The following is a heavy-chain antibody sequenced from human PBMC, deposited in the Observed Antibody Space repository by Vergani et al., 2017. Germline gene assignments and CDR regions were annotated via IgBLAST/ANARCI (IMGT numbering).Heavy chain of an antibody. CDR1: GFTFDDYA. CDR2: ISWNSGSI. V-gene: IGHV3-9*01. J-gene: IGHJ4*02. D-gene: IGHD1-26*01. Sequence: EVQLVESGGGLVQPGRSLRLSCAASGFTFDDYAMHWVRQAPGKGLEWVSGISWNSGSIGYADPVKGRFTISRDNAKNSLYLQMNSLRAEDTALYYCAKDRSGSYYGDFDYWGQGTLVTVSS. CDR3: AKDRSGSYYGDFDY.